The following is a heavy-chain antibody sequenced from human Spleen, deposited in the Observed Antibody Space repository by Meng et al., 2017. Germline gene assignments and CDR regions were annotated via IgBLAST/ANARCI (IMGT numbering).Heavy chain of an antibody. D-gene: IGHD3-22*01. CDR1: GFTFSSYE. Sequence: GESLKISCAASGFTFSSYEMNWVRQAPGKGLEWVSYISSSGTTIYYADSVKGRFTIARDNTKNSLYLQMNSLRAEDTAIYYCARVFQYYGSSGSSYWGQGTLVTVSS. V-gene: IGHV3-48*03. CDR2: ISSSGTTI. J-gene: IGHJ4*02. CDR3: ARVFQYYGSSGSSY.